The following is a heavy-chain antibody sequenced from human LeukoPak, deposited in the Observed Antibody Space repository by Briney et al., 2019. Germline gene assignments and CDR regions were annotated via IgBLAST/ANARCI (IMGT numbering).Heavy chain of an antibody. J-gene: IGHJ6*02. CDR1: GFTFSSYW. CDR3: VRADYDSSGYYAYYYGMDV. Sequence: GGSLRLSCAASGFTFSSYWMSWVRQAPGKGLEWVANIKQDGSEKYYVGSVKGRFTISRDNAKNSLYLQMNSLRAEDTAVYYCVRADYDSSGYYAYYYGMDVWGQGTTVTVSS. CDR2: IKQDGSEK. V-gene: IGHV3-7*01. D-gene: IGHD3-22*01.